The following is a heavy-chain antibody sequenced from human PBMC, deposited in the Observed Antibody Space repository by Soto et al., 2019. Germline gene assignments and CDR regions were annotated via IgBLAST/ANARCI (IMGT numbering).Heavy chain of an antibody. J-gene: IGHJ4*02. D-gene: IGHD4-17*01. CDR2: ISYDGSNK. CDR3: ARDNDYVGWFDY. V-gene: IGHV3-30-3*01. CDR1: GFTFSSYA. Sequence: GGSLRLSCAASGFTFSSYAMHWVRQAPGKGLEWVAVISYDGSNKYYADSVKGRFTISRDNSKNTLYLQMNSLRAEDTAVYYCARDNDYVGWFDYWGQGTLVTVSS.